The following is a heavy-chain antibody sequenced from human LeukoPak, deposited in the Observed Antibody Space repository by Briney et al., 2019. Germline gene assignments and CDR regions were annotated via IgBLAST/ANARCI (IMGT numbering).Heavy chain of an antibody. Sequence: SETLSLTCTVSGGSISSGDYYWSWIRQPPGKGLEWIGYIYYSGNTYYNPSLKSRVTISVDTSKNQFSLKLSSVTAADTAVYYCARDLYSSGLNSFDCWGQGTLVTVSS. CDR1: GGSISSGDYY. CDR3: ARDLYSSGLNSFDC. CDR2: IYYSGNT. V-gene: IGHV4-30-4*08. J-gene: IGHJ4*02. D-gene: IGHD6-19*01.